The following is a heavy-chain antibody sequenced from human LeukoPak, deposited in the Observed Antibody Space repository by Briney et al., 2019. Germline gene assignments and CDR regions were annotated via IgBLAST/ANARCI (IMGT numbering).Heavy chain of an antibody. CDR1: GGSINSYY. D-gene: IGHD3-22*01. J-gene: IGHJ3*02. CDR2: IYYSGST. CDR3: ARQRTKYYSDRSGYYAPGAFDI. Sequence: SETLSLTCTVSGGSINSYYWSWIRQPPGKGLEWIGYIYYSGSTNYSPSLKSRVTISVDTSKNQSSLKLSSVTAADTALYYCARQRTKYYSDRSGYYAPGAFDIWGRGTMVTVSA. V-gene: IGHV4-59*08.